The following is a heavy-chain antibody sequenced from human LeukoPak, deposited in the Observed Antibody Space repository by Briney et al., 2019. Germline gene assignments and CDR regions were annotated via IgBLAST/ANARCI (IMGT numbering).Heavy chain of an antibody. CDR2: ISSSSSYI. Sequence: GGSLRLSCAASGFTFSSYSMNWVRQAPGKGLEWVSSISSSSSYIYYADSVKGRFTISRDNAKNSLYLQMNSLRAEDTAVYYCARDRAYYYDSSAEGAFDIWGQGTTVTVSS. CDR1: GFTFSSYS. D-gene: IGHD3-22*01. V-gene: IGHV3-21*01. CDR3: ARDRAYYYDSSAEGAFDI. J-gene: IGHJ3*02.